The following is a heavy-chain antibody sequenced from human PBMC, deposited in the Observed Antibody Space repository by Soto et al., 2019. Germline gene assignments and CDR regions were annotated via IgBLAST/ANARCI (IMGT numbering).Heavy chain of an antibody. CDR3: ARESEDLTSNFDY. J-gene: IGHJ4*02. Sequence: GGSLRLSCAASGFTFTRYSMNWVRQAPGNGLEWVSPSSSTTNYIYYGDSMKGRFTISRDNAKNSLYLEMNSLRAEDTAVYYCARESEDLTSNFDYWGQGTLVTVSS. V-gene: IGHV3-21*06. CDR1: GFTFTRYS. CDR2: SSSTTNYI.